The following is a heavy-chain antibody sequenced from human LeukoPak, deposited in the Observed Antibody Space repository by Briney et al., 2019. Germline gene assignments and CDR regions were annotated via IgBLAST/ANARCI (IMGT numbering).Heavy chain of an antibody. V-gene: IGHV4-30-4*01. J-gene: IGHJ4*02. CDR2: IYYSGST. CDR1: GGSISSGDYY. Sequence: PSETLSLTCTVSGGSISSGDYYWSWIRQPPGKGLEWIGYIYYSGSTYYNPSLKSRVTISVDTSKNQFSLKLSSVTAADTAVYYCAGGRGYYDSSTLDYWGQGTLVTVSS. D-gene: IGHD3-22*01. CDR3: AGGRGYYDSSTLDY.